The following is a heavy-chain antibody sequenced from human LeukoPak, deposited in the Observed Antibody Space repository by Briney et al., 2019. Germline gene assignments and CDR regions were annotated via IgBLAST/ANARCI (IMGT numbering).Heavy chain of an antibody. V-gene: IGHV3-21*01. CDR2: ISSSSSYI. CDR3: ARDMCSSTSCPRGRFDY. CDR1: GFIFSSYS. J-gene: IGHJ4*02. Sequence: GGSLRLSCAASGFIFSSYSMNWVRQAPGKGLEWVSSISSSSSYIYYADSVKGRFTISRDNAKNSLYLQMNSLRAEDTAVYYCARDMCSSTSCPRGRFDYWGQGTLVTVSS. D-gene: IGHD2-2*01.